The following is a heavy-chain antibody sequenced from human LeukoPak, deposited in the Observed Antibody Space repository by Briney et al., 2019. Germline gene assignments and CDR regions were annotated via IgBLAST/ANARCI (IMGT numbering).Heavy chain of an antibody. CDR3: ARNSVGAAIFDY. D-gene: IGHD1-26*01. CDR1: GFTFNSYS. CDR2: ITSSSSTI. V-gene: IGHV3-48*02. Sequence: GGSLRLSCAASGFTFNSYSMNWVRQAPGKGLEWIAYITSSSSTIYYADSVKGRFTISRDNAKNSLYLQMNSLRDEDTAVYYCARNSVGAAIFDYWGQGTLVTVSS. J-gene: IGHJ4*02.